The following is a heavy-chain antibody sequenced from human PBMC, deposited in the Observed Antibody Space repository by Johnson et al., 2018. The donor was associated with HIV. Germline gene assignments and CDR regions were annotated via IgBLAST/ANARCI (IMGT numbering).Heavy chain of an antibody. CDR3: ARDDTGYSSSFDAFDV. CDR1: GFTVSSNY. CDR2: LFSVGGA. J-gene: IGHJ3*01. D-gene: IGHD6-13*01. V-gene: IGHV3-66*01. Sequence: VQLVESGGGLVQPGGSLRLSCAASGFTVSSNYMSWVRQAPGKGLEWVSVLFSVGGAYYADSVKGRFTISRDNSKNTLYLQMNSLRAEDTAVYYCARDDTGYSSSFDAFDVWGQGTMVTVSS.